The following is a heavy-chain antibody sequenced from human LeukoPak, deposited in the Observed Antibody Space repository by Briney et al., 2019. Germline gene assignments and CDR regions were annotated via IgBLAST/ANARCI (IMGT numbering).Heavy chain of an antibody. V-gene: IGHV1-69*05. CDR2: IIPIFGTA. D-gene: IGHD2-2*01. CDR1: GGTFSSYA. Sequence: SVKVSCKASGGTFSSYAISWVRQAPGQGPEWMGRIIPIFGTANYAQKFQGRVTITTDESTSTAYMELSSLRSEDTAVYYCARSPLVGDNWFDPWGQGTLVTVSS. CDR3: ARSPLVGDNWFDP. J-gene: IGHJ5*02.